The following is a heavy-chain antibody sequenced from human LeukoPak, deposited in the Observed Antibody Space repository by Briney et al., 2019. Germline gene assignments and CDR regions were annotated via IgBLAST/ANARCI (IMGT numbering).Heavy chain of an antibody. CDR2: IYTSGST. D-gene: IGHD7-27*01. CDR3: ARSSYNWGSNPALGAFDI. Sequence: SETLSLTCTVSGGSISSYFWSWIRQPAGKGLEWIGRIYTSGSTNYNPSLKSRVTMSVDTSKNQFSLNLSSVTAADTAVYYCARSSYNWGSNPALGAFDIWGQGTMVTVSS. V-gene: IGHV4-4*07. J-gene: IGHJ3*02. CDR1: GGSISSYF.